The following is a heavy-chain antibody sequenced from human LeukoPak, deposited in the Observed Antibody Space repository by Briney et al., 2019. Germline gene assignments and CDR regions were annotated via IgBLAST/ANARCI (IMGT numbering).Heavy chain of an antibody. V-gene: IGHV4-39*07. CDR1: GGSISSSPYY. J-gene: IGHJ5*02. D-gene: IGHD3-22*01. CDR2: IYYSGTT. CDR3: ARSGDYLQTGFDP. Sequence: SETLSLTCAVSGGSISSSPYYWGWIRQPPGKGLEWIGSIYYSGTTTYYSPSLKSRVTVSLDTSRNQFSLFLGSMSAADTAIYYCARSGDYLQTGFDPWGQGTLVTVSS.